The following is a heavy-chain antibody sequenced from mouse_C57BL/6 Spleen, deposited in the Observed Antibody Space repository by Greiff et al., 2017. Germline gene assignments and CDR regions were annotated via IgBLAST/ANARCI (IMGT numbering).Heavy chain of an antibody. CDR3: ARTGYYGNSLFDY. Sequence: QVQLQQSGSELRSPGSSVKLSCKDFDSEVFPIAYMSWVRQKPGHGFEWIGGILPSIGRTIYGEKFEDKATLDADTLSNTAYLELNSLTSEDSAIYYCARTGYYGNSLFDYWGQGTTLTVSS. V-gene: IGHV15-2*01. D-gene: IGHD2-1*01. CDR1: DSEVFPIAY. CDR2: ILPSIGRT. J-gene: IGHJ2*01.